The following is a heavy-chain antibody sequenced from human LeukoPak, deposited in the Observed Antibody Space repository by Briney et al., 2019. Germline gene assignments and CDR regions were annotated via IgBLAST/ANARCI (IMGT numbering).Heavy chain of an antibody. J-gene: IGHJ3*02. CDR1: GGSISSYY. CDR2: IYYSGST. V-gene: IGHV4-59*01. Sequence: SETLSLTCTVSGGSISSYYWSWIRQPPGKGLEWIGYIYYSGSTNYNPSLKSRVTISVDTSKNQFSLKLSSVTAADTAVYYCARAVTIFGVVIPDAFDIWGQGTMVTVSS. CDR3: ARAVTIFGVVIPDAFDI. D-gene: IGHD3-3*01.